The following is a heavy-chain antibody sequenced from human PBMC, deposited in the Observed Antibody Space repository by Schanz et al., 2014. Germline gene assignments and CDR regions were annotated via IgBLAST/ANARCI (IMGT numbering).Heavy chain of an antibody. CDR1: GYTFTSHG. D-gene: IGHD5-12*01. CDR3: ARACGGYDRAGALDY. J-gene: IGHJ4*02. V-gene: IGHV1-2*04. Sequence: QVQLVQSGAEVKKPGASVKVSCKASGYTFTSHGISWVRQAPGQGLEWMGWINPNSGTTNYAQKFQGWVTMTRDTSIGTAYMELSRLKSDDTAVYYCARACGGYDRAGALDYWGQGTLGTVSS. CDR2: INPNSGTT.